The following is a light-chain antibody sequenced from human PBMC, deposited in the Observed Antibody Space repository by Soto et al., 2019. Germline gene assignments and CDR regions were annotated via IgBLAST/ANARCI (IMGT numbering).Light chain of an antibody. V-gene: IGLV2-11*01. CDR3: CSYAGRFYV. Sequence: QSVLTQPRSVSGSPGQSVTISCTGTSSDVGGYDYVSWYQQSPGKAPKFIIYDVSQRPSGVPDRFSGSKSGNTASLTISGLQAEDEADYYCCSYAGRFYVFGTGTKVTAL. CDR1: SSDVGGYDY. CDR2: DVS. J-gene: IGLJ1*01.